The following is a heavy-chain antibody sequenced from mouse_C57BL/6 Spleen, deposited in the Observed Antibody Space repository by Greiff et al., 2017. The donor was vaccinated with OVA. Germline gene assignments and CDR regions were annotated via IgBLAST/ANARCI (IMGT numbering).Heavy chain of an antibody. CDR1: GYSITSGYD. J-gene: IGHJ1*03. Sequence: EVKLVESGPGMVKPSQSLSLTCTVTGYSITSGYDWHWIRHFPGNKLEWMGYISYSGSTNYNPSLKSRISITHDTSKNHFFLKLNSVTTEDTATYYCARFYYYGSSRYFDVWGTGTTVTVSS. D-gene: IGHD1-1*01. CDR2: ISYSGST. CDR3: ARFYYYGSSRYFDV. V-gene: IGHV3-1*01.